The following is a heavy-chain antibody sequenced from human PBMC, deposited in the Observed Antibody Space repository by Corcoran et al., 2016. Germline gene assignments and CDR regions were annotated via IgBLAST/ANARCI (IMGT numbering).Heavy chain of an antibody. CDR3: ARHRTTVTTAGWFDP. Sequence: QLQLQESGPGLVKPSETLSLTCTVSGGSISSSSYYWGWIRQPPGKGLEWIGSIYYSGSTYYNPSLKSRVTISVDTSKNQFSLKLSSVTAADTAVYYCARHRTTVTTAGWFDPWGQGTLVTVSS. J-gene: IGHJ5*02. V-gene: IGHV4-39*01. CDR2: IYYSGST. CDR1: GGSISSSSYY. D-gene: IGHD4-4*01.